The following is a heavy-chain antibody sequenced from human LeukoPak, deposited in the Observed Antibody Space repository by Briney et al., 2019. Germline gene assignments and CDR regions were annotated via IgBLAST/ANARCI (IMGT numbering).Heavy chain of an antibody. J-gene: IGHJ6*02. Sequence: PSETLSLTCTVSGGSISSYYWSWIRQPPGKGLEWIGYIYYSGSTNYNPSLKSRVTISVDAPKNQFSLKLSSVTAADTAVYYCARQSSGYYGMDVWGQGTTVTVSS. CDR1: GGSISSYY. CDR3: ARQSSGYYGMDV. V-gene: IGHV4-59*08. CDR2: IYYSGST.